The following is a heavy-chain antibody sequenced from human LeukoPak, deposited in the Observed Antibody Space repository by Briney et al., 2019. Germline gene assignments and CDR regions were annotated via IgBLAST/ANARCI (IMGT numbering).Heavy chain of an antibody. CDR3: ARLGPDYYGSGSYYFDI. V-gene: IGHV1-69*05. CDR2: IIPIFGTA. D-gene: IGHD3-10*01. J-gene: IGHJ3*02. CDR1: GGTFSSYA. Sequence: SVKVSCKASGGTFSSYAISWVRQAPGQGLEWMGGIIPIFGTANYAQKFQGRVTITTDESTSTAYMELSSLRSEDTAVYYCARLGPDYYGSGSYYFDIWGQGTMVTVSS.